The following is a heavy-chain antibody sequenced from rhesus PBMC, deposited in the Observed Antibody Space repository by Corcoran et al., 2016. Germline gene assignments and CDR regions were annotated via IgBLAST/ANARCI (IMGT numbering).Heavy chain of an antibody. J-gene: IGHJ4*01. D-gene: IGHD6-25*01. Sequence: QLQLQESGPGLVKPSETLSLTCAVSGGSISSNHWSWIRQSPGKVLEWIGRLSGSGGSTDYNPSPKMRVTISTDPSNNQFSLKLTSVTAADTAVYYCARNPIGCYSGSCIFDSWGQGVLVTVSS. V-gene: IGHV4-173*01. CDR3: ARNPIGCYSGSCIFDS. CDR2: LSGSGGST. CDR1: GGSISSNH.